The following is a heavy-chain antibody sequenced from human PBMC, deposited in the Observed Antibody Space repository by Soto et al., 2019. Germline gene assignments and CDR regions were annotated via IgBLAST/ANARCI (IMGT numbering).Heavy chain of an antibody. CDR1: GGSISSSNW. V-gene: IGHV4-4*03. CDR2: IYHSGST. Sequence: PPDTLSLTCAVSGGSISSSNWWSWVRQPPGNGLDWIGEIYHSGSTNYNPSLKSRVTISVDKSKNQFSLKLSSVTAADTAVYYCARDWGHYDFWIGSWAIYYYYGMDVLGQGTSVT. D-gene: IGHD3-3*01. CDR3: ARDWGHYDFWIGSWAIYYYYGMDV. J-gene: IGHJ6*02.